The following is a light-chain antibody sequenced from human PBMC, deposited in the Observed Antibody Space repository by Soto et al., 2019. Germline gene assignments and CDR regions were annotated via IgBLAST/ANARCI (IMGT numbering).Light chain of an antibody. J-gene: IGLJ1*01. CDR1: RSDVGGYNY. CDR3: SSYTSTRGV. CDR2: DVS. V-gene: IGLV2-14*01. Sequence: QSVLTQPAPLSGSPGQSITIPRTRDRSDVGGYNYVAWYQQHPGKAPKLMIYDVSNRPSGVSNRFSGSKSGNTASLTISGLQAEDEADYYCSSYTSTRGVFGTGTKVTVL.